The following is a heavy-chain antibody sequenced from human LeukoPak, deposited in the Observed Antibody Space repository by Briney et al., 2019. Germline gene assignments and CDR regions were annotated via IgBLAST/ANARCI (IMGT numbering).Heavy chain of an antibody. V-gene: IGHV4-59*12. D-gene: IGHD3-9*01. CDR2: IYYSGST. CDR3: AGYFDWLSWFDP. CDR1: GASISSYY. J-gene: IGHJ5*02. Sequence: SETLSLTCSVSGASISSYYWSWIRQPPGKGLEWIGYIYYSGSTNYNPSLKSRVTISVDTSENQFSLKLSSVTAADTAVYYCAGYFDWLSWFDPWGQGTLVTVSS.